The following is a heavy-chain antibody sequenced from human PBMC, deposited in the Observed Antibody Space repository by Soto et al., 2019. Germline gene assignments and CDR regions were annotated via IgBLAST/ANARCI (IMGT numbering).Heavy chain of an antibody. J-gene: IGHJ6*03. Sequence: SETLSITCVVSGGSLSDYSWSWIRQPPGMALEWIGEINHLGSINYNPSLKSRVTMSVDTSKNQFSLTLNSVTAADTATYYCARGGISHWAYFYYLDIWDRGTTVTVSS. V-gene: IGHV4-34*01. CDR2: INHLGSI. CDR3: ARGGISHWAYFYYLDI. D-gene: IGHD2-21*01. CDR1: GGSLSDYS.